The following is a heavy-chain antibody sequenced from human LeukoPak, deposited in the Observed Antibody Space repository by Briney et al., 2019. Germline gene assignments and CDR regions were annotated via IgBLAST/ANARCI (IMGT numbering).Heavy chain of an antibody. CDR1: GFTFSSNW. V-gene: IGHV3-74*01. D-gene: IGHD6-19*01. CDR2: INTAGSGT. CDR3: ERDPSEYEWQRGWYRDF. J-gene: IGHJ4*02. Sequence: GGSLRLSCAASGFTFSSNWMHWVRQAPGKGLVWVSRINTAGSGTSYADSVKGRFTISRDNANNTLYLQMGSLRAEDTAVYYCERDPSEYEWQRGWYRDFWGQGSQVTVSS.